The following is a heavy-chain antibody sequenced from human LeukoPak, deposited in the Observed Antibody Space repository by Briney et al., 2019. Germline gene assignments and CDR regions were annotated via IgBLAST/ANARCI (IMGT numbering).Heavy chain of an antibody. J-gene: IGHJ6*03. D-gene: IGHD3-10*01. CDR2: IYYSGST. CDR1: GGSISSGGYY. Sequence: PSETLSLTCTVPGGSISSGGYYWSWIRQHPGKGLEWIGYIYYSGSTYYNPSLKSRVTISVDTSKNQFSLKLSSVTAADTAVYYCARHRYGFGISYYMDVWGKGTTVTVS. CDR3: ARHRYGFGISYYMDV. V-gene: IGHV4-31*03.